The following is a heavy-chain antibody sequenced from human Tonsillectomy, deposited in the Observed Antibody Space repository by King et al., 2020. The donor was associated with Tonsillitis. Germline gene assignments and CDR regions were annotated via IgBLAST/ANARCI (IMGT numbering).Heavy chain of an antibody. CDR1: GFTFSSYA. CDR3: ARRRATTVTRDYYYYGMDV. J-gene: IGHJ6*02. D-gene: IGHD4-17*01. Sequence: HVQLVESGGGVVQPGRSLRLSCAASGFTFSSYAMHWVRQAPGKGLEWVAVISYDGSNKYYADSVKGRFTISRDISKNTLYLQMNSLRAEDTAVYYCARRRATTVTRDYYYYGMDVWGQGTTVTVSS. CDR2: ISYDGSNK. V-gene: IGHV3-30*04.